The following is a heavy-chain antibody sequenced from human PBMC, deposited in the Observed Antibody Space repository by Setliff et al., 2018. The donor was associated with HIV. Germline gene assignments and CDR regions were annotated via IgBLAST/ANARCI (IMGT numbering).Heavy chain of an antibody. V-gene: IGHV1-46*01. CDR1: GYSFTNHY. D-gene: IGHD2-2*02. J-gene: IGHJ5*02. CDR3: AKEQEIGSYLDP. CDR2: INPTGGST. Sequence: ASVKVSCKPSGYSFTNHYIHWVRQAPGQGLEWMGVINPTGGSTRNTQKFQGRVAMTRDTSTSTAYLELSSLRSDDSAVYFCAKEQEIGSYLDPWGQGTLVTVSS.